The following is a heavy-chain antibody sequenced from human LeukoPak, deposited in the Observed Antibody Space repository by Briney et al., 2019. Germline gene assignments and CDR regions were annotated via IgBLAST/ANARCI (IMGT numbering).Heavy chain of an antibody. J-gene: IGHJ6*02. CDR1: GLTFSSYW. D-gene: IGHD2-21*02. CDR3: ARDLLAYCGGDCYSSGMDV. Sequence: PGGSLRLSCGASGLTFSSYWMHWVRQAPGKGLVWVARINSDGSSTSYADSMKGRFTISRDNAKNTLYLQMNSLRAGDTAVYYCARDLLAYCGGDCYSSGMDVWGQGTTVTVSS. V-gene: IGHV3-74*01. CDR2: INSDGSST.